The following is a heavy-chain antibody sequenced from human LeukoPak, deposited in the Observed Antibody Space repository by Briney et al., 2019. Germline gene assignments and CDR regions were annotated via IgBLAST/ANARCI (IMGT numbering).Heavy chain of an antibody. D-gene: IGHD5-24*01. Sequence: SETLSLTCTVSGGSISSGSYYWSWIRQPAGKGLEWIGRIYTSGSTDYNPSLKSRVTISVDTSKNQFSLKLSSVTAADTAVYYCARGGDGYNWDYFDYWGQGTLVTVSS. CDR3: ARGGDGYNWDYFDY. V-gene: IGHV4-61*02. J-gene: IGHJ4*02. CDR2: IYTSGST. CDR1: GGSISSGSYY.